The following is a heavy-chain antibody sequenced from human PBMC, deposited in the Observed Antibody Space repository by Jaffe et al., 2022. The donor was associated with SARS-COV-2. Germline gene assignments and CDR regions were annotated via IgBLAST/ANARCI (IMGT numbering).Heavy chain of an antibody. J-gene: IGHJ5*02. CDR3: AREGGVVVAETDDTALIRGQNAGWFDP. V-gene: IGHV4-59*01. D-gene: IGHD2-15*01. Sequence: QVQLQESGPGLVKPSETLSLTCTVSGGSISSYYWSWIRQPPGKGLEWIGYIYYSGSTNYNPSLKSRVTISVDTSKNQFSLKLSSVTAADTAVYYCAREGGVVVAETDDTALIRGQNAGWFDPWGQGTLVTVSS. CDR1: GGSISSYY. CDR2: IYYSGST.